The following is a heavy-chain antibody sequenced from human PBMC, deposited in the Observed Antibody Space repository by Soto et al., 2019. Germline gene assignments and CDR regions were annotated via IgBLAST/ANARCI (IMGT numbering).Heavy chain of an antibody. CDR2: IITLFGTS. D-gene: IGHD2-21*02. CDR3: AREVGYGDFSAALLD. Sequence: VQLMQSGAEVKKPGSSVKVSCKASGDTFSSHSINWVRQAPGQGLEWMGGIITLFGTSNYAQNFQGRVTITADQSTSTVYMELNCLTSDDTAVYYCAREVGYGDFSAALLDWGQGTLVTVSS. J-gene: IGHJ4*02. CDR1: GDTFSSHS. V-gene: IGHV1-69*01.